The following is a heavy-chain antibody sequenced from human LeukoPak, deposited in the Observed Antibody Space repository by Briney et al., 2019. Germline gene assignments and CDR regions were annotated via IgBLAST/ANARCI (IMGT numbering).Heavy chain of an antibody. CDR2: ISSSSSYI. J-gene: IGHJ4*02. CDR1: GFTFSSYS. D-gene: IGHD3-16*01. CDR3: AREFWGKGGVDY. V-gene: IGHV3-21*01. Sequence: GGSLRLSCAASGFTFSSYSMNWVRQAPGKGLEWVSSISSSSSYIYYADSVKGRFTISRDNAKNSLYLQMNSLRAEDTAVYYCAREFWGKGGVDYWGQGTLVTVSS.